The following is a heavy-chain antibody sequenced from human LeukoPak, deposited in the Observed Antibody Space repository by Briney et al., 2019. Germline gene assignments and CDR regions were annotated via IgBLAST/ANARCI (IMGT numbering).Heavy chain of an antibody. CDR3: AKGGKWDVTPFDY. Sequence: GSLRLSCAASGFPFTSYSMNWVRQAPGKGLEWGSTISGGGGSTYYADSVKGWFTISRDNSKNTLYLQVNSLRAEDTAVYYCAKGGKWDVTPFDYWGQGTLVTVSS. CDR2: ISGGGGST. CDR1: GFPFTSYS. D-gene: IGHD1-26*01. J-gene: IGHJ4*02. V-gene: IGHV3-23*01.